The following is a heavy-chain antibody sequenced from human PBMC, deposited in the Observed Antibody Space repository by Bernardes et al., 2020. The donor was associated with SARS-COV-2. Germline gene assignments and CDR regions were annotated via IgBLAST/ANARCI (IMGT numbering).Heavy chain of an antibody. J-gene: IGHJ4*02. V-gene: IGHV3-30*18. Sequence: SMRLSCAASGFTFSSYGMHWVRQAPGKGLEWVAVISYDGSNKYYADSVKGRFTISRDNSKNTLYLQMNSLRAEDTAVYYCAKDQGYCSSTSCYTVFDYWGQGTLVTVSS. CDR1: GFTFSSYG. CDR2: ISYDGSNK. D-gene: IGHD2-2*02. CDR3: AKDQGYCSSTSCYTVFDY.